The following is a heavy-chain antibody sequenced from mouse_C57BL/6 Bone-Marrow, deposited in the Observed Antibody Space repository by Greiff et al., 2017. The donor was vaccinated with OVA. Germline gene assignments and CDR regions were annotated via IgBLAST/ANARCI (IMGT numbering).Heavy chain of an antibody. CDR1: GFTFSDFY. J-gene: IGHJ2*01. D-gene: IGHD1-2*01. Sequence: EVKVVESGGGLVQSGRSLRLSCATSGFTFSDFYMEWVRQAPGKGLEWIAASRNKANDYTTEYSASVKGRFIVSRNTSQSILYLQMNALRAEDTAIYYCARDAYYGLDYWGQGTTLTVSS. CDR2: SRNKANDYTT. CDR3: ARDAYYGLDY. V-gene: IGHV7-1*01.